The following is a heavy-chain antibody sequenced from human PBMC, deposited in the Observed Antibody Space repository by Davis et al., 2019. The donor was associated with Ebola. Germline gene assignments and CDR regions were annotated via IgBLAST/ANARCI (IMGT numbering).Heavy chain of an antibody. CDR2: ISASGDDT. V-gene: IGHV3-23*01. CDR1: GFTFRSYV. D-gene: IGHD3-22*01. CDR3: AKGSVIVVALFEY. Sequence: GESLMISCAASGFTFRSYVMNWVRQAPGKGLEWVSGISASGDDTYYADPVKGRFTISSDNSRNTLYLQMNNLRAEDTAVYYCAKGSVIVVALFEYWGQGTLVTVSS. J-gene: IGHJ4*02.